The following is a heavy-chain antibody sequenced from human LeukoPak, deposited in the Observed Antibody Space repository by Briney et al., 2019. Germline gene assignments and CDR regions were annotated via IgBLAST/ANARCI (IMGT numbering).Heavy chain of an antibody. J-gene: IGHJ4*02. D-gene: IGHD5-12*01. CDR1: GYTFTGYY. V-gene: IGHV1-2*06. Sequence: GASVKVSCKASGYTFTGYYMHWVRQAPGQGLEWMGRINPNSGGTNYAQKFQGRVTMTRDTSISTAYMELSRLRSDDTAVYYCAKDPDMVATGIDYWGQGTLVTVSS. CDR2: INPNSGGT. CDR3: AKDPDMVATGIDY.